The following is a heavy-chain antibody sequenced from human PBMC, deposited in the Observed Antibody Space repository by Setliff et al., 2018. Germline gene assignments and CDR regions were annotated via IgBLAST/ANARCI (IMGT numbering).Heavy chain of an antibody. J-gene: IGHJ4*02. D-gene: IGHD3-22*01. CDR1: EFTLSRYF. V-gene: IGHV3-23*01. CDR3: ATPTIITYYFDS. Sequence: GESLKISCVASEFTLSRYFMTWVRQAPGKGLEWIASISGSGGDTDSADSMKGRFTISRDNSKNTLYLQMNSLRPEDTAIYYCATPTIITYYFDSWGQGTLVTVSS. CDR2: ISGSGGDT.